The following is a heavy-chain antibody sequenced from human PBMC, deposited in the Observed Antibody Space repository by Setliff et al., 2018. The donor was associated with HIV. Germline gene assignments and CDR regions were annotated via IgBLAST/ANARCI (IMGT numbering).Heavy chain of an antibody. CDR1: GFSFSSLE. V-gene: IGHV3-48*03. J-gene: IGHJ5*02. D-gene: IGHD6-25*01. CDR3: ASGSRGWFDP. Sequence: GGSLRLSCAASGFSFSSLEMNWVRQAPGKGLEWLSFISTSGATIYYADSVKGRFTISRGSAKNSVYLQMNSLRVEDTAVYYCASGSRGWFDPWGQGTLVTVSS. CDR2: ISTSGATI.